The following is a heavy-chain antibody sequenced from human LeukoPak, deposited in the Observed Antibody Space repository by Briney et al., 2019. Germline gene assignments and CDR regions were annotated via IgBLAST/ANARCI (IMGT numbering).Heavy chain of an antibody. V-gene: IGHV1-18*01. J-gene: IGHJ5*02. D-gene: IGHD3-3*01. CDR2: ISAYNGNT. CDR1: GYTFTSYG. Sequence: GASVKVCCKASGYTFTSYGISWVRQAPGQGLEWMGWISAYNGNTNYAQKLQGRVTMTTDTSTSTAYMELRSLRSDDTAVYYCARDEGYYDFWSGYYGTPPLDPWGQGTLVTVSS. CDR3: ARDEGYYDFWSGYYGTPPLDP.